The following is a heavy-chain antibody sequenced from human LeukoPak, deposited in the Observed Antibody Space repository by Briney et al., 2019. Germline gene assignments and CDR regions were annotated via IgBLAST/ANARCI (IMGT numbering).Heavy chain of an antibody. J-gene: IGHJ4*02. D-gene: IGHD3-3*01. CDR2: ISSSSSTI. CDR1: GFTFSSYS. CDR3: ARSRPGITIFGVVKGPIDY. V-gene: IGHV3-48*01. Sequence: PGGSLRLSCAASGFTFSSYSMNWVRQAPGKGLEWVSYISSSSSTIYYADSVKGRFTISRDNAKNSLYLQMNSLRAEDTAVYYCARSRPGITIFGVVKGPIDYWGQGTLVTVSS.